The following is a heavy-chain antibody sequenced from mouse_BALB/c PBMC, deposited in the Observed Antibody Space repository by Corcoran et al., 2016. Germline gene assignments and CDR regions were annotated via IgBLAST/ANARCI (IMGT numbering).Heavy chain of an antibody. Sequence: EVLLQQAGPELVKPGATVKIPCKASGYTFTDYNMDWVKQSHGKSLEWIGNINPNNGGTIYNQKFKGKATLTVDKSSSTAYMELRSLTSEDTAVYFCARGLTGTLDYWGQGTTLTVSS. J-gene: IGHJ2*01. CDR2: INPNNGGT. CDR3: ARGLTGTLDY. D-gene: IGHD4-1*01. CDR1: GYTFTDYN. V-gene: IGHV1-18*01.